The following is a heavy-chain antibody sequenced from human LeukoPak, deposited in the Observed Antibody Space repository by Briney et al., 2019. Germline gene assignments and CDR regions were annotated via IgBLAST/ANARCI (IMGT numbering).Heavy chain of an antibody. Sequence: GRSLRLSCTASGFTFSSYAMYWVRQAPGKGPEWLAVISYDGGITHYADSVKDRFTISRDNSKNTLFLQLNSLRGDDTAVYYCARDTTYYYDGGSSGPHYFDYWGQGTLVTVSS. CDR1: GFTFSSYA. CDR2: ISYDGGIT. V-gene: IGHV3-30*01. J-gene: IGHJ4*02. D-gene: IGHD3-10*01. CDR3: ARDTTYYYDGGSSGPHYFDY.